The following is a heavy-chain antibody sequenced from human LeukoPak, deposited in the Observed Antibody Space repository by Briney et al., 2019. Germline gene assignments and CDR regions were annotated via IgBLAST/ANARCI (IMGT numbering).Heavy chain of an antibody. CDR2: IRSKAYGGTT. CDR1: GFTFGDYA. CDR3: TRVKDTAMVNDY. D-gene: IGHD5-18*01. J-gene: IGHJ4*02. V-gene: IGHV3-49*04. Sequence: PGRSLRLSCTASGFTFGDYAMSWVRQAPGKGLEWVGFIRSKAYGGTTEYAASVEGRFTISRDDSKSIAYLQMNSLKTEDTAVYYCTRVKDTAMVNDYWGQGTLVTVSS.